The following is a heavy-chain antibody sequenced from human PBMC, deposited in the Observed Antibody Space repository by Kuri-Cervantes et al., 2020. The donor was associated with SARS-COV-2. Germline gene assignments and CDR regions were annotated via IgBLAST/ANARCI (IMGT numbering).Heavy chain of an antibody. CDR1: GFPFSSYA. J-gene: IGHJ6*02. V-gene: IGHV3-23*03. CDR3: AKDLGDYVMDV. D-gene: IGHD3-16*01. CDR2: IYSGGSST. Sequence: GGSLKISCAASGFPFSSYAMSWVRQAPGKGLEWVSVIYSGGSSTYYADSVKGRFTISRDNSKNTLYLQMNSLRAEDTAVYYCAKDLGDYVMDVWGQGTTVTVSS.